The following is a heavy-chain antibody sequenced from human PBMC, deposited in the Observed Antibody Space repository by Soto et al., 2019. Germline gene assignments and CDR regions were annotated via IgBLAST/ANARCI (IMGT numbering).Heavy chain of an antibody. J-gene: IGHJ4*02. Sequence: SETLSLTCTVSGGFISNGDYHWSWIRQPPGKGLEWIGYTYPSGSTYYNASLRSRVTISIDASKNQFSLKLNSVTAADTAVYYCAREGGYDSPHGCWGQGALVTVSS. CDR1: GGFISNGDYH. CDR2: TYPSGST. D-gene: IGHD5-12*01. CDR3: AREGGYDSPHGC. V-gene: IGHV4-30-4*01.